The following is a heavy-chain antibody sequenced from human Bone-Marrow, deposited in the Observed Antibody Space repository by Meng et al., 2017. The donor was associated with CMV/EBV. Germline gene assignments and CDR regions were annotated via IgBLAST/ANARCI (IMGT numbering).Heavy chain of an antibody. CDR2: IKSKTDGGTT. Sequence: LSLTCAASGFTFSNAWMSWVRQAPGKGLEWVGRIKSKTDGGTTDYAAPVKGRFTISRDDSKNTLYLQMNSLKTEDTAVYYCARDGGTLYGMDVWGQGTTVTVSS. V-gene: IGHV3-15*01. CDR1: GFTFSNAW. J-gene: IGHJ6*02. CDR3: ARDGGTLYGMDV. D-gene: IGHD3-16*01.